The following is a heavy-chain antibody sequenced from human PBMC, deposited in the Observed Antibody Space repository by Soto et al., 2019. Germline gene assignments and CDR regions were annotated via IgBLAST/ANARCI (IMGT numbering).Heavy chain of an antibody. Sequence: GGSLRLSCAASGFTFTDYYMTWVRQAPGKGLEWISHISDSGSSIYYADSVKGRFTISRDNARNSLYLHMNSLRAEDTAVYYCARDTAFIASGLFNPWGQGTLATVSS. J-gene: IGHJ5*02. CDR1: GFTFTDYY. CDR2: ISDSGSSI. CDR3: ARDTAFIASGLFNP. D-gene: IGHD3-22*01. V-gene: IGHV3-11*01.